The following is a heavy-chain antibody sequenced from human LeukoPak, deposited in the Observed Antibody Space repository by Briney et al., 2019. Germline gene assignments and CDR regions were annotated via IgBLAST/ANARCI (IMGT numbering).Heavy chain of an antibody. J-gene: IGHJ6*02. CDR1: GGTLSSYA. CDR3: ARDRTYCSGGSCYPYYYYGMDV. CDR2: IIPIFGIA. V-gene: IGHV1-69*04. D-gene: IGHD2-15*01. Sequence: ASVKVSCKASGGTLSSYAISWVRQAPGQGLEWMGRIIPIFGIANYAQKFQGRVTITADKSTSTAYMELSSLRSEDTAVYYCARDRTYCSGGSCYPYYYYGMDVWGQGTTVTVSS.